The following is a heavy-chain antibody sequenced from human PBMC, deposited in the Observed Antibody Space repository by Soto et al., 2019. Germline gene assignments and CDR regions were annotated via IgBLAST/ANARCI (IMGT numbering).Heavy chain of an antibody. D-gene: IGHD3-9*01. CDR3: ARHVSDWFRSQTGSAP. V-gene: IGHV4-39*01. CDR2: IYYSGST. CDR1: GDTVSSSSYY. Sequence: SATPSPTCAVSGDTVSSSSYYWGWIRQPPGKGLEWFGSIYYSGSTYYNPSLKSRVTISVDTSKNNFPLKLSSVTAADTAVYYCARHVSDWFRSQTGSAPRGKGTLVPVSS. J-gene: IGHJ5*02.